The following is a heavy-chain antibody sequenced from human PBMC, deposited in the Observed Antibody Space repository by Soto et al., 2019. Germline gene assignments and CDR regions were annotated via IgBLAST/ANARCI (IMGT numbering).Heavy chain of an antibody. CDR1: GYTFGSYG. V-gene: IGHV1-18*01. J-gene: IGHJ4*02. D-gene: IGHD2-21*02. CDR3: ARDLGVRPGDCGRCSMDY. CDR2: ISGYNAQT. Sequence: QVQLVQSGAEVKKPGASVKVSCETSGYTFGSYGITWVRQAPGQGPEWMGWISGYNAQTTYAQKFQGRVTMTTDTSTTTVYMELWSLRSDDTAVYYSARDLGVRPGDCGRCSMDYWGQGTLVTVSS.